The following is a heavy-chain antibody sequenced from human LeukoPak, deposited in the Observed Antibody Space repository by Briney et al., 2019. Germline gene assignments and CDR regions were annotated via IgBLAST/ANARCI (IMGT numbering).Heavy chain of an antibody. CDR3: AREVTTVTIGWFDP. CDR1: RFTFSSYS. V-gene: IGHV3-21*01. D-gene: IGHD4-17*01. Sequence: GGSLRLSCAASRFTFSSYSMNWVRQAPGKGLEWVSSISSSSSYRYYADSVKGRFTISRDNTKNSLYLQMNSLRAEDTAVYYCAREVTTVTIGWFDPWGQGTLVTVSS. CDR2: ISSSSSYR. J-gene: IGHJ5*02.